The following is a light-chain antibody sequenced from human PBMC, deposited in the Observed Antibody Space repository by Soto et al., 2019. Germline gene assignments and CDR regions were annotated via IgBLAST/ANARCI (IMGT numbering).Light chain of an antibody. CDR3: QQYGSSIT. J-gene: IGKJ5*01. V-gene: IGKV3-20*01. CDR1: QSVSSSD. Sequence: EILLTQSPGTLSLSPGESGTLSCRASQSVSSSDIAWYQQKPGKAPKLLIYGVSSRATGIPDRLSGSGSGTDFTLTIRRLEPEDFAVYYCQQYGSSITFGQGTRLEIK. CDR2: GVS.